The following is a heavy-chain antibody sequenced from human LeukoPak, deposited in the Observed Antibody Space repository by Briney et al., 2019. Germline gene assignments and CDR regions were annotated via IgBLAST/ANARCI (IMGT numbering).Heavy chain of an antibody. CDR3: AKQPPGGYYYESSGYYQYFQH. V-gene: IGHV3-9*01. Sequence: QPGRSLRLSCAASGFTFDDYGMNWVRQAPGKGLEWGSGLSWNSNSIGYADSVRGRFTISRDNSKNTLYLQMNSLRAEDTAVYYCAKQPPGGYYYESSGYYQYFQHWGQGTLVTVSS. CDR1: GFTFDDYG. D-gene: IGHD3-22*01. CDR2: LSWNSNSI. J-gene: IGHJ1*01.